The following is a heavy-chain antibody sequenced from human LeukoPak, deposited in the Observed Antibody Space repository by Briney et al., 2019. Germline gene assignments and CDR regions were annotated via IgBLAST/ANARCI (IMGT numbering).Heavy chain of an antibody. CDR1: GDSISNYY. J-gene: IGHJ4*02. Sequence: SETLSLTCTVSGDSISNYYWSWIRQTPGNGLEWVGYIHTSGSTYYNPSLKSRVTISVDTSKNQFSLKLSSMTAAHTAVYFCARGYYDTSAYSNPFDFWGQGTLVTVSS. V-gene: IGHV4-4*09. D-gene: IGHD3-22*01. CDR3: ARGYYDTSAYSNPFDF. CDR2: IHTSGST.